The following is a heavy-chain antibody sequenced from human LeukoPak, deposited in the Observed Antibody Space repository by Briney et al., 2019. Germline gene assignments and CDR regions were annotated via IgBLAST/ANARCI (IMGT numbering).Heavy chain of an antibody. J-gene: IGHJ4*02. Sequence: GGSLRLSCAASGFTFDDYAMHWVRQAPGKGLEWVSGISWNSGSIGYADSVKGRFTISRDNAKNSLYLQMNSLRAEDTALYYCANPRGQLAPLDYWGQGTLVTVSS. D-gene: IGHD6-6*01. V-gene: IGHV3-9*01. CDR1: GFTFDDYA. CDR3: ANPRGQLAPLDY. CDR2: ISWNSGSI.